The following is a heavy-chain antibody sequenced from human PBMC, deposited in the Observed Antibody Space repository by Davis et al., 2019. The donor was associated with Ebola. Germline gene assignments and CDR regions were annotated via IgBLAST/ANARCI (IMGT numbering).Heavy chain of an antibody. V-gene: IGHV4-59*01. J-gene: IGHJ6*02. CDR3: ARDGLITGTTYYYGMDV. Sequence: SEILSLTCTVSGGSISSYYWSWIRQPPGKGLEWIGYIYYSGSTNYNPSLKSRVTISVDTSKNQFSLKLSSVTAADTAVYYCARDGLITGTTYYYGMDVWGQGTTVTVSS. CDR2: IYYSGST. CDR1: GGSISSYY. D-gene: IGHD1-7*01.